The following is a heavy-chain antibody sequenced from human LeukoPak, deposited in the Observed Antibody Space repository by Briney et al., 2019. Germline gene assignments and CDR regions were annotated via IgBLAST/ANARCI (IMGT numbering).Heavy chain of an antibody. Sequence: GGSLRLSCAASGFTFDDYGMSWVRQAPGKGLEWVSGITWNGATTGFADSVQGRFTISRDIAKKSLYLGMSSLRAEDTAFYYCAREYGDYSSYFDLWGRGTLVTVSS. D-gene: IGHD4-17*01. V-gene: IGHV3-20*04. CDR2: ITWNGATT. J-gene: IGHJ2*01. CDR1: GFTFDDYG. CDR3: AREYGDYSSYFDL.